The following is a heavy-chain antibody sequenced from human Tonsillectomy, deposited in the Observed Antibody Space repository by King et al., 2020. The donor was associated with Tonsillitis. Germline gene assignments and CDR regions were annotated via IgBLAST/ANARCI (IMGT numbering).Heavy chain of an antibody. V-gene: IGHV3-23*04. CDR2: ISGSGSRI. Sequence: VQLVESGGGLVQPGGSLRLSCAASGFTFSNYAMSWVRQAPGKGLEWVSVISGSGSRINYADSVKGRFTISRDNSKNTLYLQMDSLSAEDTAVYYCAKDWYYDILTGYYQWGQGTLVTVSS. D-gene: IGHD3-9*01. CDR3: AKDWYYDILTGYYQ. J-gene: IGHJ4*02. CDR1: GFTFSNYA.